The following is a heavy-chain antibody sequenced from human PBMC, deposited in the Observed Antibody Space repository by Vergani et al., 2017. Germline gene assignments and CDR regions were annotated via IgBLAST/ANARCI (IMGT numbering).Heavy chain of an antibody. Sequence: QVQLVQSGAEVKKPGASVKVSCKASGYTFTGYYMHWVRQAPGQGLEWMGWINPNSGGTNYAQKLQGRVTMTTDTSTSTAYMELRSLRSDDTAVYYCARVCSGGSCYPTFADAFDIWGQGTMVTVSS. V-gene: IGHV1-2*02. CDR3: ARVCSGGSCYPTFADAFDI. CDR2: INPNSGGT. J-gene: IGHJ3*02. CDR1: GYTFTGYY. D-gene: IGHD2-15*01.